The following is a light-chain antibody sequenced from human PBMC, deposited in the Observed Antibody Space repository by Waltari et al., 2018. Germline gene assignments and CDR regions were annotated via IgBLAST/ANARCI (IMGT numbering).Light chain of an antibody. Sequence: QSALTQPPSASGSPGQSVTVSCTGTRGEAGTYNYGTWYQQYPGKAPKLIIYEVTKRPSGVPDRFSGSKSGNTASLTVSGLRAEDEADYYCSSYAGSSTYVFGSGTKVTVL. V-gene: IGLV2-8*01. CDR1: RGEAGTYNY. J-gene: IGLJ1*01. CDR2: EVT. CDR3: SSYAGSSTYV.